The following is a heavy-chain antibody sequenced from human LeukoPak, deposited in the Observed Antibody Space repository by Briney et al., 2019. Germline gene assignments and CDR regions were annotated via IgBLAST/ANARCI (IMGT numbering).Heavy chain of an antibody. J-gene: IGHJ6*02. CDR3: ASWAFYHNLDV. V-gene: IGHV3-43*02. CDR2: IKADGSGT. CDR1: GFTIGPYA. D-gene: IGHD2/OR15-2a*01. Sequence: GGALRLSCAASGFTIGPYAMSWVRQGPGRGLEWVSVIKADGSGTFYADSVRGRFTTSRDNSKTSLYLQMNSLTSEDTALYYCASWAFYHNLDVWGQGTTVIVSS.